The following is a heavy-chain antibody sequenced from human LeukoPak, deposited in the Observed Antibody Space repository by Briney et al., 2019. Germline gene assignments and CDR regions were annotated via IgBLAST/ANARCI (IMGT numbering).Heavy chain of an antibody. D-gene: IGHD2-15*01. J-gene: IGHJ4*02. Sequence: GGSLRLSCAASGFTFSSYGMHWVRQAPGKGLEWVAVIWYDGTNKYYADSVKGRFTISRDNSENTLYLQMNSLRVEDTAVYYCARAYCSGGSCRGYFDYWGQGTLVSVSS. CDR2: IWYDGTNK. CDR3: ARAYCSGGSCRGYFDY. V-gene: IGHV3-33*01. CDR1: GFTFSSYG.